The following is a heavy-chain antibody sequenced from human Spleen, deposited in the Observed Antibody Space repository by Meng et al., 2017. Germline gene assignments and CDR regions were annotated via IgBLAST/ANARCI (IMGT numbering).Heavy chain of an antibody. CDR3: AKAHYSSNWYGFDY. CDR2: ISWNSGSI. CDR1: GFTFDDYA. J-gene: IGHJ4*02. Sequence: SLKISCAASGFTFDDYAMHWVRQAPGKGLEWVSGISWNSGSIGYADSVKGRFTISRDNAKNSLYLQMNSLRTEDMALYYCAKAHYSSNWYGFDYWGQGTRVTVSS. V-gene: IGHV3-9*03. D-gene: IGHD6-13*01.